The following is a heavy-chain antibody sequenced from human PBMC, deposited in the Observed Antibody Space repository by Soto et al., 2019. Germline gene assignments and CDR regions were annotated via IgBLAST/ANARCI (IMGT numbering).Heavy chain of an antibody. CDR2: INPNSGGT. J-gene: IGHJ6*02. CDR1: GYTFTGYY. V-gene: IGHV1-2*04. Sequence: ASVKVSCKASGYTFTGYYMHWVRQAPGQGLEWMGWINPNSGGTNYAQKFQGWVTMTRDTSISTAYMELSRLRSDDTAVYYCARAPHCSSTSCLLGGMDVWGQGTTVTVSS. D-gene: IGHD2-2*01. CDR3: ARAPHCSSTSCLLGGMDV.